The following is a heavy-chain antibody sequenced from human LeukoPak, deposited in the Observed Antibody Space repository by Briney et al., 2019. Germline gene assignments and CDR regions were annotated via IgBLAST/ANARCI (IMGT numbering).Heavy chain of an antibody. D-gene: IGHD4-17*01. J-gene: IGHJ3*02. CDR2: IYYSGST. V-gene: IGHV4-59*01. CDR3: AREITTVTTPNAFDI. CDR1: GGSISSYY. Sequence: PSETLSLTCTVSGGSISSYYWSWIRQPPGKGLEWIGYIYYSGSTNYNPSLKSRVTISVDTSKNQFSLKLSSVTAADTAVYYCAREITTVTTPNAFDIWGQGTMVTVSS.